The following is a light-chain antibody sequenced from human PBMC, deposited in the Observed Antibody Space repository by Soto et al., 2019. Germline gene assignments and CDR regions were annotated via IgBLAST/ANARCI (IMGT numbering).Light chain of an antibody. CDR1: QGISTF. Sequence: DIQMTQSPSSVSASVGYRVTITCRASQGISTFLSWYHQKPGKAPRLLIYAAHSLQSGVPARFTGSGAETDFSLTITRLQPEDFAIYYCQQSYATVRTFGGGTKV. CDR3: QQSYATVRT. J-gene: IGKJ4*01. V-gene: IGKV1-39*01. CDR2: AAH.